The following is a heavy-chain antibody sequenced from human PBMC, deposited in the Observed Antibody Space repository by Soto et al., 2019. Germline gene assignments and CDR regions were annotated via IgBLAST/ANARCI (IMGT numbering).Heavy chain of an antibody. CDR2: INPSGGST. Sequence: ASVQVSCKASGYTFTSYYMHWVRQAPGQRLEWMGIINPSGGSTSYAQKFQGRVIMTRDTSTSAVYMELSSLRSEDTAVYYCARVKAYGDYDYWGQGTLVTVSS. V-gene: IGHV1-46*03. CDR3: ARVKAYGDYDY. J-gene: IGHJ4*02. CDR1: GYTFTSYY. D-gene: IGHD4-17*01.